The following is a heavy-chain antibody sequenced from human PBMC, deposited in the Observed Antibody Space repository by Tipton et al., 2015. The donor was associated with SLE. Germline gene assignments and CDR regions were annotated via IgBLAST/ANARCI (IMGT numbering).Heavy chain of an antibody. CDR2: IYYSGST. Sequence: TLSLTCKVSGISISTHYWSWIRQPPGKGLEWIGYIYYSGSTNYNPSLKSRVTISVDTSKNQFSLKLSSVTAADTAVYYCARGPQLWADYWGQGTLVTVSS. J-gene: IGHJ4*02. V-gene: IGHV4-59*08. D-gene: IGHD5-18*01. CDR3: ARGPQLWADY. CDR1: GISISTHY.